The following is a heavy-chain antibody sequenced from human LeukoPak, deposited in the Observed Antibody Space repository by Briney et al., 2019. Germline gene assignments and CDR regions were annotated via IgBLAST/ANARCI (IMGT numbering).Heavy chain of an antibody. Sequence: GGSLRLSCAASGFTFSSYAMHWVRQAPGKGLEWVAVISYDGSNKYYADSVKGRFTVSRDNSKNTLYLQMNSLRAEDTAVYYCARSHSEAAFDIWGQGTMVTVSS. V-gene: IGHV3-30*14. CDR1: GFTFSSYA. J-gene: IGHJ3*02. CDR2: ISYDGSNK. CDR3: ARSHSEAAFDI.